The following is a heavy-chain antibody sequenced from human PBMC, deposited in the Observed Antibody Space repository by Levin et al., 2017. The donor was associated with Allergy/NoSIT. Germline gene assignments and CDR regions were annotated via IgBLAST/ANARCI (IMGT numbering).Heavy chain of an antibody. CDR3: ARVFRGYSYGCDY. CDR2: ITSSSTYI. CDR1: GFSFSNYI. D-gene: IGHD5-18*01. V-gene: IGHV3-21*01. Sequence: ETLSLTCAASGFSFSNYIMNWVRQAPGAGLEWVSSITSSSTYIHYADSVKGRFTISRDNAKNSLYLQMNSLRAEDTAVYYCARVFRGYSYGCDYWGQGILVTVSS. J-gene: IGHJ4*02.